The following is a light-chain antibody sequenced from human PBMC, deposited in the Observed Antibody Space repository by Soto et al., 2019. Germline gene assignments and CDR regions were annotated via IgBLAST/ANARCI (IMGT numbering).Light chain of an antibody. CDR2: GAS. Sequence: EIVMTQSPATLSVSPGESATLSCRASQSISSELAWYQQKPGQPPRLLIYGASTRATGVPARFTGSGSGSDFPLTSSGLQSEDFAVYYCQQGHNWPLTFGQGTRLEI. CDR1: QSISSE. J-gene: IGKJ2*01. CDR3: QQGHNWPLT. V-gene: IGKV3-15*01.